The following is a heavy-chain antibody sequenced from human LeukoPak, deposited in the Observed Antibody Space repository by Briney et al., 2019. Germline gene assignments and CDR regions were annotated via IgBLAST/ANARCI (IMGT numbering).Heavy chain of an antibody. CDR2: IYHSGST. CDR3: ARDPYSSSWYRTGLDY. V-gene: IGHV4-4*02. D-gene: IGHD6-13*01. J-gene: IGHJ4*02. Sequence: SGTLSLTCAVSDGSISSSNWWSWVRQPPGKGLEWIGEIYHSGSTNYNPSLKSRVTISVDKSKNQFSLKLSSVTAADTAVYYCARDPYSSSWYRTGLDYWGQGTLVTVSS. CDR1: DGSISSSNW.